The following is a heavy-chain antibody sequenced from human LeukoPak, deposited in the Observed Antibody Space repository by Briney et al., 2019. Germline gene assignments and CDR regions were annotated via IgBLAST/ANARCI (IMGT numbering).Heavy chain of an antibody. D-gene: IGHD3-22*01. CDR3: AKGSYYDSSGSFYFDY. Sequence: PGGSLRLSCAASGLTVSSNYMSWVRQAPGKGLEWVSVIYSGGSTYYADSVKGRFTISRDNSKNTLYVQVNSLGTEDTAAYYCAKGSYYDSSGSFYFDYWGQGTLVTVSS. J-gene: IGHJ4*02. V-gene: IGHV3-53*01. CDR2: IYSGGST. CDR1: GLTVSSNY.